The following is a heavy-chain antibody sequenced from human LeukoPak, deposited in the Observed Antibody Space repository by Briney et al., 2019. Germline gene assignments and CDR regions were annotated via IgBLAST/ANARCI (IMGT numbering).Heavy chain of an antibody. CDR3: ARPNITSYYDSRGYDAFDV. J-gene: IGHJ3*01. CDR2: IYPDDSDT. Sequence: GEALKISCKGSGYKFNAYWIAWVRQMPGKGLEWMGIIYPDDSDTRYSPYSQGQVTISADKSVSIAYLQWSSLKASDTAMYYCARPNITSYYDSRGYDAFDVWGQGTTVIVSS. V-gene: IGHV5-51*01. D-gene: IGHD3-22*01. CDR1: GYKFNAYW.